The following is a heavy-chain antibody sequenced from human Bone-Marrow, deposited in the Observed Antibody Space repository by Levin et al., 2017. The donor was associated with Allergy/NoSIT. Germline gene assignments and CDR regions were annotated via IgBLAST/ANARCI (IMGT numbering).Heavy chain of an antibody. Sequence: SETLSLTCAVSGYSISSGYYWGWIRQPPGKGLEWIGSIYHTGKTYYNPSLKSRVAISVDTSKNQFSLTLTSVTAADTAVYYCARDYGDYDYWGQGTLVTVSS. CDR2: IYHTGKT. CDR1: GYSISSGYY. V-gene: IGHV4-38-2*02. CDR3: ARDYGDYDY. J-gene: IGHJ4*02. D-gene: IGHD4-17*01.